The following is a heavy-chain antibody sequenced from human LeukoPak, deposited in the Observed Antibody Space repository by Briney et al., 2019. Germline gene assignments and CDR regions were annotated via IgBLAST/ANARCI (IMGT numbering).Heavy chain of an antibody. J-gene: IGHJ4*02. CDR3: ARVGGGTMAFDY. V-gene: IGHV3-74*01. CDR2: INSDGSST. D-gene: IGHD3-10*01. Sequence: GGSLRLSCAASGFTFDDYAMHWVRQAPGKGLVWVSRINSDGSSTSYADSVKGRFTISRDNAKNTLYLQMNSLRAEGTAVYYCARVGGGTMAFDYWGQGTLVTVSS. CDR1: GFTFDDYA.